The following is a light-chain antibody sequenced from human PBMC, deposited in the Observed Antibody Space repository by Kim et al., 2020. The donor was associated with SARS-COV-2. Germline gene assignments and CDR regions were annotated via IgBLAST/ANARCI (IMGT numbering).Light chain of an antibody. CDR2: DVS. J-gene: IGLJ3*02. CDR3: SSYTNSNTWV. Sequence: QSVLTQPASVSGSPGQSITISCTGTSSDVGGYNFVSWYQQHPGKAPKLMIYDVSKRPSGVSNRFSGSKSANTASLTISGLQAEDEADYYCSSYTNSNTWVLGGGTQLTVL. CDR1: SSDVGGYNF. V-gene: IGLV2-14*01.